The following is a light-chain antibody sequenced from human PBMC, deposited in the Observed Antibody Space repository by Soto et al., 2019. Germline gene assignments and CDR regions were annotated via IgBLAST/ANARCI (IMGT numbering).Light chain of an antibody. CDR2: SVN. Sequence: QSVLTQPPSASGTPGQRVTISCSGSRTNIGTSYVYWYQQLPGAAPKVLIYSVNQRPSGVPDRFSGSKSGTSASLAITGLRSEDEADYFCAAWDDRLSGVVFGGGTKVTVL. J-gene: IGLJ2*01. CDR1: RTNIGTSY. V-gene: IGLV1-47*02. CDR3: AAWDDRLSGVV.